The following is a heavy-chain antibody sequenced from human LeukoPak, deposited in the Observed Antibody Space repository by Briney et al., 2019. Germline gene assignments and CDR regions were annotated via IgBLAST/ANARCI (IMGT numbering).Heavy chain of an antibody. D-gene: IGHD3-9*01. J-gene: IGHJ4*02. CDR1: GYTFTSYY. Sequence: GASVKVSCKASGYTFTSYYMHWVRQAPGQGLEWMGIINPSGGSTSYAQKFQGRVTMTRDTSTSAVYMELSSLRSEDTAVYYCARVAHDYDILTGYYYYFDYWGQGTPVTVSS. V-gene: IGHV1-46*01. CDR2: INPSGGST. CDR3: ARVAHDYDILTGYYYYFDY.